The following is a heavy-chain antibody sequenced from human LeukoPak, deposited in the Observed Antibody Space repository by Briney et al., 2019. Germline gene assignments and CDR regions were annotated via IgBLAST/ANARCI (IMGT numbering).Heavy chain of an antibody. Sequence: GGSLRLSCAASGFTFSTYTMHWVRQAPGEGLEWVAVISYDGSNKYYADSVKGRFTISRDNSKNTLYLQMNSLRAEDPAVYYCARGGFYAISFGPFDYWGQGTLVAVSS. J-gene: IGHJ4*02. CDR3: ARGGFYAISFGPFDY. CDR1: GFTFSTYT. V-gene: IGHV3-30-3*01. CDR2: ISYDGSNK. D-gene: IGHD2-8*01.